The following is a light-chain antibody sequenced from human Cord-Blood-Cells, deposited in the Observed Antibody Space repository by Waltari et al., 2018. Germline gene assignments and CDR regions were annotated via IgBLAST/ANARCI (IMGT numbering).Light chain of an antibody. J-gene: IGLJ3*02. V-gene: IGLV2-23*02. CDR2: EVS. CDR1: SSAVGSYTL. CDR3: CSYAGSSTFPRV. Sequence: QSVLTQPAPVPGSPGQSITISCTGTSSAVGSYTLVSWYQQHPGKAPKLMIYEVSKRPSGVSNRFSGSKSGNTASLTISGLQAEDEADYYCCSYAGSSTFPRVFGGGTKLTVL.